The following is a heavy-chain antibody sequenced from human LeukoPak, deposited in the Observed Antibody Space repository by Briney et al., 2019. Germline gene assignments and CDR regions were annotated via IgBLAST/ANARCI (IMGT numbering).Heavy chain of an antibody. CDR1: EFSFSRSW. V-gene: IGHV3-7*05. J-gene: IGHJ5*02. CDR3: ACTSRPIDA. D-gene: IGHD2-8*01. CDR2: IKQDGSAK. Sequence: GGSLRLSCAASEFSFSRSWMNWVRQAPGKGLEWVANIKQDGSAKYYVDSVEGRFTISRDNAKNTLYLEMNSLRGDDTAVYYCACTSRPIDAWGQGTLVTVSS.